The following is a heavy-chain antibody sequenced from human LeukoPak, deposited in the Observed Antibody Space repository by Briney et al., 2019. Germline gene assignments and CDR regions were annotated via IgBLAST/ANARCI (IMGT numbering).Heavy chain of an antibody. V-gene: IGHV4-59*01. CDR3: ARGRSNYYGMDV. Sequence: SETLSLTCSVSDGSINSYYWNWIRRPPGKGLEWIGYIYYNGNTNYSPSLKSRVTMSVDTSKNLFSLKVSSVTAADTAVYYCARGRSNYYGMDVWGQGTTATVSS. CDR1: DGSINSYY. J-gene: IGHJ6*02. CDR2: IYYNGNT. D-gene: IGHD1-26*01.